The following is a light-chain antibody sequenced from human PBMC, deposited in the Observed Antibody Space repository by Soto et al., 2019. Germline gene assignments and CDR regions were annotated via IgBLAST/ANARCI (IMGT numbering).Light chain of an antibody. V-gene: IGKV3-11*01. CDR1: QSVRSY. J-gene: IGKJ4*01. CDR2: DAS. Sequence: EIVLTQSPATLSLSPGGSATLSCRASQSVRSYLAWYQQQPGQAPRLLVYDASNRATGIPARFSGSGSGTDVTLTINSLEPEDFAVYYCQRRSSWPLTLGGGTKVEI. CDR3: QRRSSWPLT.